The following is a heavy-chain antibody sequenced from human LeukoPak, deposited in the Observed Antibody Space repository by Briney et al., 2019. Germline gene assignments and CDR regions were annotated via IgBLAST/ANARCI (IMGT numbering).Heavy chain of an antibody. CDR1: GFTFSSYS. J-gene: IGHJ5*02. CDR2: ISSSSSYI. D-gene: IGHD4-23*01. V-gene: IGHV3-21*01. Sequence: PGGSLRLSCAASGFTFSSYSMNWVRQAPGKGLEWVSSISSSSSYIYYADSVKGRFTLSRDNAKNSLYLQMNSLRAEDTAVYYCARAETTVARGWFDPWGQGTLVTVSS. CDR3: ARAETTVARGWFDP.